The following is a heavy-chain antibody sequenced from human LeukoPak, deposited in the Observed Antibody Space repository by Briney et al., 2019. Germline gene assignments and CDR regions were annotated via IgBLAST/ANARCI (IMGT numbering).Heavy chain of an antibody. CDR2: IYYSGST. Sequence: PSETLSLTCTVSGGSISSSSYYWGWIRQPPGKGLEWIGSIYYSGSTYYNPSLKSRVTISVDTSKNQFSLKLSSVTAADTAVYYCARDLVRGVAARYFDYWGQGTLVTVSS. J-gene: IGHJ4*02. CDR1: GGSISSSSYY. V-gene: IGHV4-39*07. D-gene: IGHD3-10*01. CDR3: ARDLVRGVAARYFDY.